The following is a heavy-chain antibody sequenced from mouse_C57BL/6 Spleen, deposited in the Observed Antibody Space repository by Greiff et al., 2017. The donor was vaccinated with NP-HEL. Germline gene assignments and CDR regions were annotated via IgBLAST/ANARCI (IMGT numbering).Heavy chain of an antibody. Sequence: QVQLKQSGAELVKPGASVKLSCKASGYTFTSYWMHWVKQRPGQGLEWIGMIHPNSGSTNYNEKFKSKATLTVDKSSSTAYMQLSSLTSEDSAVYYCARYHYSNYEYFDVWGTGTTVTVSS. CDR1: GYTFTSYW. CDR2: IHPNSGST. V-gene: IGHV1-64*01. CDR3: ARYHYSNYEYFDV. J-gene: IGHJ1*03. D-gene: IGHD2-5*01.